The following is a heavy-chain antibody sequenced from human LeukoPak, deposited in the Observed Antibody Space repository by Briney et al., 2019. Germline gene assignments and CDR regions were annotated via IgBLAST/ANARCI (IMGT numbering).Heavy chain of an antibody. Sequence: ASVKVSCKASGYTFTGYYMRWVRQAPGQGLEWMGWINPNSGGTNYAQKFQGRVTMTRDTSISTAYMELSSLRSEDTAVYYCARDNSVGDIAWWFDPWGQGTLVTVSS. D-gene: IGHD3-16*02. CDR2: INPNSGGT. V-gene: IGHV1-2*02. CDR3: ARDNSVGDIAWWFDP. J-gene: IGHJ5*02. CDR1: GYTFTGYY.